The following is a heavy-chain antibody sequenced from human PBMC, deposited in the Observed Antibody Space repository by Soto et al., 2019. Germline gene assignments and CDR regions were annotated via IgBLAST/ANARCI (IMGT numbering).Heavy chain of an antibody. CDR2: ISGSGDST. D-gene: IGHD1-26*01. J-gene: IGHJ4*02. CDR1: GFTFSSYA. Sequence: EVQLLESGGGLVQPGGSLRLSCAASGFTFSSYAMRWVRQAPGKGLEWVSAISGSGDSTYYADSVKGRFATSRDNSTNTVYLQMHSLRGEDTAVYYCARRGSGSSYDYWGQGTLVTVSS. V-gene: IGHV3-23*01. CDR3: ARRGSGSSYDY.